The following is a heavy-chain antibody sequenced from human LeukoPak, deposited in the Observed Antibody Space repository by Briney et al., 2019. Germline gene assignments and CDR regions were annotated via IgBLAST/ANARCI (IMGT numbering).Heavy chain of an antibody. J-gene: IGHJ2*01. CDR2: ISWNSGSK. D-gene: IGHD3-10*01. V-gene: IGHV3-9*01. Sequence: GGSLRLSCAAYGFNFNDYAMHWVRQAPGKGLEWVSGISWNSGSKGYADSVKGRFTISRDNSKKSLYLQMNSLRPEDTALYYCAKAAGDWYFDLWGRGTLVSVSS. CDR1: GFNFNDYA. CDR3: AKAAGDWYFDL.